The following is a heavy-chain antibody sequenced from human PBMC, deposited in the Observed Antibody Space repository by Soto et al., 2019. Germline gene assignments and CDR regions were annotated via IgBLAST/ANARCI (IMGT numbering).Heavy chain of an antibody. CDR1: GGSISSGDYY. CDR3: ARDRPRYSYGPIDY. J-gene: IGHJ4*02. CDR2: IYYSGST. D-gene: IGHD5-18*01. Sequence: SETLSLTCTVSGGSISSGDYYWSWIRQPPGKGLEWIGYIYYSGSTYYNPSLKSRVTISVDTSKNQFSLKLSSVTAADTAEYYCARDRPRYSYGPIDYWGQGTLVTVSS. V-gene: IGHV4-30-4*01.